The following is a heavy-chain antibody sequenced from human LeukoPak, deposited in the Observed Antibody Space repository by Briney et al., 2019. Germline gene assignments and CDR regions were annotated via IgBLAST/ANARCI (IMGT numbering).Heavy chain of an antibody. J-gene: IGHJ4*02. D-gene: IGHD6-13*01. CDR3: AKLGDGSSWYSLSYNFDY. V-gene: IGHV3-30*02. CDR1: GFTFSSYG. Sequence: GGSLRLSCAASGFTFSSYGMHWVRQAPGKGLGWVAFIRYDGSNKYYADSVKGRFTISRDNSKNTLYLQMNSLRAEDTAVYYCAKLGDGSSWYSLSYNFDYWGQGTLVTVSS. CDR2: IRYDGSNK.